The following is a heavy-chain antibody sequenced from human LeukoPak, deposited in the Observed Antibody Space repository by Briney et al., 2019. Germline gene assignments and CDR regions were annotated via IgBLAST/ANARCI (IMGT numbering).Heavy chain of an antibody. Sequence: ASVKVSCKASGYTFTSYYMHWVRQAPGQGLEWMGIINPSGGSTSYAQKFQGRVTMTRDTSTSTAYMELSSLRSEDTAVYYCARDYGGNPEGDAFDIWGQGTMVTVSS. D-gene: IGHD4-23*01. CDR2: INPSGGST. V-gene: IGHV1-46*01. CDR1: GYTFTSYY. CDR3: ARDYGGNPEGDAFDI. J-gene: IGHJ3*02.